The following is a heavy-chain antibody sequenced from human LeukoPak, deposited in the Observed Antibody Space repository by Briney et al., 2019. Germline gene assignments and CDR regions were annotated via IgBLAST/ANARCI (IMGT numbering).Heavy chain of an antibody. CDR3: ARDGPETPASDCPDY. CDR1: GFTFSSYW. V-gene: IGHV3-7*01. Sequence: PGGSLRLSCAASGFTFSSYWMSWVRQAPGKGLEWVANIKQDGSEKYYVDSVKGRFTISRDNAKNSLYLQMNSLRAEDTAVYYCARDGPETPASDCPDYWGQGTLVTVSS. J-gene: IGHJ4*02. CDR2: IKQDGSEK. D-gene: IGHD2-21*01.